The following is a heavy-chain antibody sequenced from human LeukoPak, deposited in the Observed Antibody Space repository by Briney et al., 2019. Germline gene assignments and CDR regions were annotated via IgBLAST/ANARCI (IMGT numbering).Heavy chain of an antibody. Sequence: GGSLRLSCAASGFTVSSNYMSWVRQAPGKGLEWVSVIYSGGSTYYADSVKGRFTISRDNSKNTLYLQMNSLRAEDTAVYYCATYYYDSSGYYHVGAFDIWGQGTMVTVSS. CDR1: GFTVSSNY. J-gene: IGHJ3*02. CDR2: IYSGGST. V-gene: IGHV3-53*01. D-gene: IGHD3-22*01. CDR3: ATYYYDSSGYYHVGAFDI.